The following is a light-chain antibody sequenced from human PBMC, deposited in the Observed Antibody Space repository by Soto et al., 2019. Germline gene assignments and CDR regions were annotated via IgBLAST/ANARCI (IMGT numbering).Light chain of an antibody. CDR2: GNS. Sequence: QSVLTQPRSVSGAPGQRVTISCTGSSSNIGAGYDVHWYQQRPGTAPKLLIYGNSNRPSGVPDRFSGSKSGTSASLAITGLQAEDEADYYCQSYDSSLSAVVFGGGTKVTVL. V-gene: IGLV1-40*01. J-gene: IGLJ2*01. CDR1: SSNIGAGYD. CDR3: QSYDSSLSAVV.